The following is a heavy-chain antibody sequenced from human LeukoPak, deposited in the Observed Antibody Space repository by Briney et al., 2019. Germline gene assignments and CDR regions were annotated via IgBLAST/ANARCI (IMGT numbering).Heavy chain of an antibody. D-gene: IGHD4-17*01. CDR2: IYPSGST. V-gene: IGHV4-4*07. CDR1: GGSISSYY. CDR3: ARVSYGDYDLAFDI. J-gene: IGHJ3*02. Sequence: PSETLSLTCTVSGGSISSYYWSWIRQPAGKGLEWTGRIYPSGSTIYNPSLKSRVTMSIDTSKNQFSLKLNSVTAADTAVYYCARVSYGDYDLAFDIWGQGTMVTVSS.